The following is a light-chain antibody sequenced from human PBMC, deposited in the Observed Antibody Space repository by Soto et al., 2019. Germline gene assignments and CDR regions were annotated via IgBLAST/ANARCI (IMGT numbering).Light chain of an antibody. J-gene: IGKJ5*01. V-gene: IGKV3-20*01. CDR1: QSVSSSY. Sequence: EIVLTQSPGTLSLSPGERATLPCRASQSVSSSYLAWYQQKPGQAPRLLIYASSRATGIPDRFSGSGSGTDFTLTISRLEPEDFAVYYCQQYGSSPITFGQGTRLEIK. CDR3: QQYGSSPIT. CDR2: AS.